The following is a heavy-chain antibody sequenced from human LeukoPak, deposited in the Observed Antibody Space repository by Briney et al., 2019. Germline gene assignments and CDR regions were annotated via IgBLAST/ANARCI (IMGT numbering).Heavy chain of an antibody. J-gene: IGHJ6*02. CDR2: INPNSGTS. D-gene: IGHD3-16*01. Sequence: ASVKVSRKASGYSFTNYGINWVRQASGQGLEWVASINPNSGTSASAQRFQGRVTMTRNTSTTTVYMELSSLTSDDTAVYYCARVPKYYQLVRLGDYYYYGMDVWGQGTTVTVSS. V-gene: IGHV1-8*01. CDR3: ARVPKYYQLVRLGDYYYYGMDV. CDR1: GYSFTNYG.